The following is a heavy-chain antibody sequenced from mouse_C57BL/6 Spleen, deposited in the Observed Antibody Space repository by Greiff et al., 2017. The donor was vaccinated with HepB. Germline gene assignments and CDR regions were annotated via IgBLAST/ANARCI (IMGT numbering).Heavy chain of an antibody. CDR3: ASPGPYCYGSSPFDY. CDR2: IHPNSGST. CDR1: GYTFTSYW. Sequence: QVQLQQPGAELVKPGASVKLSCKASGYTFTSYWMHWVKQRPGQGLEWIGMIHPNSGSTNYNEKFKSKATLTVDKSSSTAYMQLSSLTSEDSAVYYCASPGPYCYGSSPFDYWGQGTTLTVSS. V-gene: IGHV1-64*01. D-gene: IGHD1-1*01. J-gene: IGHJ2*01.